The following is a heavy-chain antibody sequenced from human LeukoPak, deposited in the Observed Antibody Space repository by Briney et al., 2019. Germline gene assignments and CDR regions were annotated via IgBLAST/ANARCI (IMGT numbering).Heavy chain of an antibody. CDR1: GFTFSPYW. V-gene: IGHV3-74*01. D-gene: IGHD3-16*01. CDR3: LYGGYFQH. CDR2: INSDETIS. J-gene: IGHJ1*01. Sequence: GGSLRLSCADSGFTFSPYWMHWVRQVPNQGLMWVSRINSDETISEYVDSVNGRFTISRDNAKNTLYLQMNSLRAEDTAVYFCLYGGYFQHWGQGTLLTVSS.